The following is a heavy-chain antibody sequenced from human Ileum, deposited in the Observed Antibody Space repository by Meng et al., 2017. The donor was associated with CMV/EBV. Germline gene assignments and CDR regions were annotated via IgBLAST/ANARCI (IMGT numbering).Heavy chain of an antibody. V-gene: IGHV4-34*01. Sequence: QGHRQQWGAGLLRPSETLSLTCAVYGGSFSPYYWSWIRQSPGKGLEWIAEIDHTGSTNYNPSLRSRVTISIDTSSSHFSLNLTSATAADTAVYYCARGGGTPIRGVLPFDFWGQGTLVTVSS. CDR2: IDHTGST. J-gene: IGHJ4*02. CDR3: ARGGGTPIRGVLPFDF. D-gene: IGHD3-10*01. CDR1: GGSFSPYY.